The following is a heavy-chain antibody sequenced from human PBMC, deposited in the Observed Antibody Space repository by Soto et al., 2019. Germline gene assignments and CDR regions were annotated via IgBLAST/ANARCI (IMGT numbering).Heavy chain of an antibody. Sequence: GGSLRLSSAASGFTFSSYAMSWVRQSPGEGLEWVSAISGSGGSTYYADSVKGRFTISRDNSKNTLYLQMNSLRAEDTAVYYCAKDGYCSSTSCPGYWGQGTLVTVSS. D-gene: IGHD2-2*03. CDR1: GFTFSSYA. J-gene: IGHJ4*02. CDR3: AKDGYCSSTSCPGY. CDR2: ISGSGGST. V-gene: IGHV3-23*01.